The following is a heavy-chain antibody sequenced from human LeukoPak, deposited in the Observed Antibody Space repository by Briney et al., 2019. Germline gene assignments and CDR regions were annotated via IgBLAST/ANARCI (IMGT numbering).Heavy chain of an antibody. CDR3: ARYSYGYYFDY. Sequence: SETLSLTCTISGGSISSYYWSWIRQPPGKGLEWIGYIYYSGSTNYNPSLKSRVTMSVDTSKNQFSLKLSSVTAADTAVYYCARYSYGYYFDYWGQGTLVTVSS. D-gene: IGHD5-18*01. V-gene: IGHV4-59*01. CDR2: IYYSGST. J-gene: IGHJ4*02. CDR1: GGSISSYY.